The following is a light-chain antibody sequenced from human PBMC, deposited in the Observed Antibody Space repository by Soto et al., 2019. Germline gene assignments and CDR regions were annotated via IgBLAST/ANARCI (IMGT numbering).Light chain of an antibody. CDR1: QSISGW. Sequence: DIQMTQSPSTLSASVGDRVTITCRASQSISGWLAWYQQNPGKAPKLLIYKASTLETGVPSGFSGSGSGTEFTLTISSLQPDDFATYYCQQYNNYGSWTFGQGTKVEIK. CDR3: QQYNNYGSWT. CDR2: KAS. J-gene: IGKJ1*01. V-gene: IGKV1-5*03.